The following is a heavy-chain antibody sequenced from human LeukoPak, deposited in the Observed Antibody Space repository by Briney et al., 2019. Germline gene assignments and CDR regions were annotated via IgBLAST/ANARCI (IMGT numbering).Heavy chain of an antibody. J-gene: IGHJ5*02. CDR1: GGSISSSSYY. Sequence: SETLSLTCTVSGGSISSSSYYWGWIRQPPGKGLEWIGSIYYSGSTYYNPSLKSRVTISVDTSKNQFSLKLSSVTAADTAVYYCARHGVFRALRYFDRSNWFDPWGQGTLVTVSS. CDR2: IYYSGST. CDR3: ARHGVFRALRYFDRSNWFDP. V-gene: IGHV4-39*01. D-gene: IGHD3-9*01.